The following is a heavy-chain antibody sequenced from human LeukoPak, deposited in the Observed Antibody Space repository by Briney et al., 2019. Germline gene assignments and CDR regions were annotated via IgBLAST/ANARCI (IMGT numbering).Heavy chain of an antibody. CDR1: GFSVSTYG. CDR2: ISVDGETT. D-gene: IGHD6-19*01. Sequence: GGSLRLSCAVSGFSVSTYGMSWVRLAPGKGLEWISAISVDGETTWYADSVKGRFFISRDDSRNTLYLQMNSLRAEDTAVYYCAQGYSSGWYPNWGQGSLVSVSS. J-gene: IGHJ4*02. CDR3: AQGYSSGWYPN. V-gene: IGHV3-23*01.